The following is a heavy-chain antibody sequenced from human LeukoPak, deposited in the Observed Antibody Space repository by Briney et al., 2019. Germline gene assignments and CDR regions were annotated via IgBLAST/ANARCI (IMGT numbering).Heavy chain of an antibody. CDR3: ARLEGDCSGGSCYDGGDAFDI. J-gene: IGHJ3*02. CDR1: GYSFTSYW. V-gene: IGHV5-51*01. D-gene: IGHD2-15*01. Sequence: GESLKISCKGSGYSFTSYWIGWVRQMPGKGLECMGIIYPGDSDTRYSPSFQGQVTISADKSISTAYLQWSSLKASDTAMYYWARLEGDCSGGSCYDGGDAFDIWGQGTMVTVSS. CDR2: IYPGDSDT.